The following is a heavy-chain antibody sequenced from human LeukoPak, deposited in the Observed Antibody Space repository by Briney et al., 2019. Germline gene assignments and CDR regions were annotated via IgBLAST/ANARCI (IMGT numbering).Heavy chain of an antibody. CDR2: INHSGST. D-gene: IGHD3-10*01. CDR1: GGSFSGYY. Sequence: PSETLSLTCAVYGGSFSGYYWSWIRQPPGKGLEWIGEINHSGSTYYNPSLKSRVTISVDTSKNQFSLKLSSVTAADTAVYYCARGHITTVRDDPWGQGTLVTVSS. V-gene: IGHV4-34*01. J-gene: IGHJ5*02. CDR3: ARGHITTVRDDP.